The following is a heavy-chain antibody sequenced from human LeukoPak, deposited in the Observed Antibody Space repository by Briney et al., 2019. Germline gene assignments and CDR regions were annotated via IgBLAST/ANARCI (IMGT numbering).Heavy chain of an antibody. CDR2: IIPILGIA. CDR1: GGTFSSYA. J-gene: IGHJ4*02. Sequence: SVKVSCKASGGTFSSYAISWVRQAPGQGLEWMGRIIPILGIANYAQKFQGRVTITADRSTSTAYMELSSLRSEDTAVYYCARVGGDGYNYDYWGQGTLVTVSS. D-gene: IGHD5-24*01. CDR3: ARVGGDGYNYDY. V-gene: IGHV1-69*04.